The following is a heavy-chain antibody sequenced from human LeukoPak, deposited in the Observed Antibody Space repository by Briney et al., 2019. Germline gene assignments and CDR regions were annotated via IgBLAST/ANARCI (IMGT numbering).Heavy chain of an antibody. CDR3: AHRGRLRWGNYFDY. CDR2: IYWDDDK. CDR1: GFSLSTSGVG. Sequence: SGPTLVKPTQTLTLTCTFSGFSLSTSGVGVGWIRQPPGKALEWLALIYWDDDKRYSPSLKSRLTITKDTSKNQVALTMTNMDPVDTATYYCAHRGRLRWGNYFDYWGQGTLVTVSS. D-gene: IGHD5-12*01. V-gene: IGHV2-5*02. J-gene: IGHJ4*02.